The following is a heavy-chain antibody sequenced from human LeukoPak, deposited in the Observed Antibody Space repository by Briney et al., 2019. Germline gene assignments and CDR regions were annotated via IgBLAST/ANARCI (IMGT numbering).Heavy chain of an antibody. V-gene: IGHV3-7*01. CDR2: IKQDGSEK. CDR3: ARKGGHPDVLYYMDV. D-gene: IGHD1-14*01. Sequence: AGGSLRLSCAASGFTFSTYWMSWVRQAPGKGLEWVANIKQDGSEKNYVDSVKGRFTISRDNAKNSLYLQMNSLRAEDTAVYYCARKGGHPDVLYYMDVWGKGTTVTVSS. CDR1: GFTFSTYW. J-gene: IGHJ6*03.